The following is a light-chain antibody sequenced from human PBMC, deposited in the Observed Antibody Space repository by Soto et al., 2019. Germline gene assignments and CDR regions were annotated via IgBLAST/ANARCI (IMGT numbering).Light chain of an antibody. CDR1: SSDVGGYNY. Sequence: QSALTQPASVSGSPGQSITISCTGTSSDVGGYNYVSWYQQHPGKAPKLMIYDVSNRPSGVSNRFSGSKSGNTASLTISGLQAEDEADSYCSSYTSSSTTDVVFGGGTKLTVL. J-gene: IGLJ2*01. CDR2: DVS. V-gene: IGLV2-14*01. CDR3: SSYTSSSTTDVV.